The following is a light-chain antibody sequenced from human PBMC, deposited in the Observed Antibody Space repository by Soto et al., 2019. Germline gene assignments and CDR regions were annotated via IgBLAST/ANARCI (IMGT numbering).Light chain of an antibody. Sequence: EIVLTQSPGTLSLSPGEGAPLSCRASQRVSSSYLAWYQQKPGQAPGLLIYGASSRATGIPDRFSGSGSGTDFTLTISRLEPEDFAVYYCQQYGSSGFTFGPGTKVDIK. CDR2: GAS. J-gene: IGKJ3*01. CDR3: QQYGSSGFT. V-gene: IGKV3-20*01. CDR1: QRVSSSY.